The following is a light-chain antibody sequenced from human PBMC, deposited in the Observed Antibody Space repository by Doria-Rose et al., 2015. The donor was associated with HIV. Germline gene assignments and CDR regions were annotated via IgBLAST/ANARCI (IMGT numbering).Light chain of an antibody. J-gene: IGKJ1*01. CDR3: QQSYSTPRT. V-gene: IGKV1-39*01. Sequence: DIQVTQSPSSLSASVGDRVTNTCRASQNISNYLNWYQQKPGKASKLLIYTASSFQSGVPSRFSGSGSGTGFTLTINSLQPEDFAGYYCQQSYSTPRTFGQGTKVEIK. CDR2: TAS. CDR1: QNISNY.